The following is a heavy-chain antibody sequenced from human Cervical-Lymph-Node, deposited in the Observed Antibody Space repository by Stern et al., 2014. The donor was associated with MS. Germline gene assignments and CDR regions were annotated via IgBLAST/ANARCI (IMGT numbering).Heavy chain of an antibody. J-gene: IGHJ4*02. CDR1: GGSISSGGYY. V-gene: IGHV4-31*03. D-gene: IGHD2-21*01. CDR3: ARVGLVSALIDY. Sequence: QVQLQESGPGLVKPSQTLSLTCSVSGGSISSGGYYWSWNRQHPGKGLEYIGHIYYSGNTYYNPSLKSRVTISIDTSKNQFSLKLRSVTVADTAVYYCARVGLVSALIDYWGQGTLVTVSS. CDR2: IYYSGNT.